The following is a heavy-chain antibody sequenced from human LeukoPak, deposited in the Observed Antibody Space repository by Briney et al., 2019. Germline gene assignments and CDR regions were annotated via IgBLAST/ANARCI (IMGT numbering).Heavy chain of an antibody. D-gene: IGHD4-17*01. Sequence: GESLKIACKASGYSFTTYWIGWVRQAPGKGLEWMGIIYPADSSTEYSPSFQGQVTISVDKSVNTAYPQWSRLKASDTAMYYCARLSRGGDYGFSYWGQGTLVTVSS. CDR2: IYPADSST. CDR1: GYSFTTYW. CDR3: ARLSRGGDYGFSY. J-gene: IGHJ4*02. V-gene: IGHV5-51*01.